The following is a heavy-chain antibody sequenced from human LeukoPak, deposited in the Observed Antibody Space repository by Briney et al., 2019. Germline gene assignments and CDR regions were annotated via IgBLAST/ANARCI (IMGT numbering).Heavy chain of an antibody. CDR3: ARDDGGDWNYDY. CDR2: IWYDGSSK. J-gene: IGHJ4*02. CDR1: GFTFSSSG. Sequence: GGSLGLSCAASGFTFSSSGMHWVRQAPGKGLEWVAVIWYDGSSKYYADSVKGRFTISRDNSKNTLYLQMNSLRAEDTAVYFCARDDGGDWNYDYWGQGTLVTVSS. V-gene: IGHV3-33*01. D-gene: IGHD1-7*01.